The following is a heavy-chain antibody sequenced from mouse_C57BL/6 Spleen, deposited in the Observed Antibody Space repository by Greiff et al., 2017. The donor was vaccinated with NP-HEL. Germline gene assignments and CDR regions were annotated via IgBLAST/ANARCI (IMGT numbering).Heavy chain of an antibody. CDR3: TREGDSPAY. CDR1: GFTFSSYA. V-gene: IGHV5-9-1*02. Sequence: EVKVVESGEGLVKPGGSLKLSCAASGFTFSSYAMSWVRQTPEKRLEWVAYISSGGDYIYYADTVKGRFTISRDNARNTLYLQMSSLKSEDTAMYYCTREGDSPAYWGQGTLVTVSA. CDR2: ISSGGDYI. J-gene: IGHJ3*01.